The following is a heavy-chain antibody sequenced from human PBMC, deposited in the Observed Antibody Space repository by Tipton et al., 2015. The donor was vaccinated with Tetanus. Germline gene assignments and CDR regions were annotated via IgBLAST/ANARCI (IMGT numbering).Heavy chain of an antibody. J-gene: IGHJ4*02. V-gene: IGHV4-30-4*01. Sequence: TLSLTCTVSGDSISSGDYYWSWIRQPPGKGLEWIGFIYYSGSTYYNPSLKSRVTISGDTSNNHFSLKLSSVTAADTAVYYCVRGRGLGAYSFGFEHWGQGALVTVSS. D-gene: IGHD5-12*01. CDR3: VRGRGLGAYSFGFEH. CDR1: GDSISSGDYY. CDR2: IYYSGST.